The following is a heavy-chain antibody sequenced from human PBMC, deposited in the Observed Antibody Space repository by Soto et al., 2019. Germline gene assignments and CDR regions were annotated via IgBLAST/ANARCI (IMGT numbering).Heavy chain of an antibody. D-gene: IGHD3-3*01. CDR2: IWYDGSNK. CDR1: GFTFSSYG. CDR3: ARDGGLLEWLSYYYYYMDV. Sequence: GGSLRLSCAASGFTFSSYGMHWVRQAPGKGLEWVAVIWYDGSNKYYADSVKGRFTISRDNSKNTLYLQMNSLRAEDTAVYYCARDGGLLEWLSYYYYYMDVWGKGTTVTVSS. J-gene: IGHJ6*03. V-gene: IGHV3-33*01.